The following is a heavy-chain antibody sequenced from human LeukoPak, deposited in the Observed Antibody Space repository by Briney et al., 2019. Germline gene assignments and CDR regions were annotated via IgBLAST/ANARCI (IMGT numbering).Heavy chain of an antibody. CDR2: IRYDGSNR. V-gene: IGHV3-30*02. J-gene: IGHJ4*02. Sequence: GGSLTLSCAASGFTFSNFGMHWVRQAPGKGLEWVAFIRYDGSNRYYSDSVKGRFTVSRDNSKNTLYLQMNSLRAEDTAVYYCAKDSKMMVVFITGKGTEFDCWGQGAPVTVSS. CDR1: GFTFSNFG. CDR3: AKDSKMMVVFITGKGTEFDC. D-gene: IGHD3-22*01.